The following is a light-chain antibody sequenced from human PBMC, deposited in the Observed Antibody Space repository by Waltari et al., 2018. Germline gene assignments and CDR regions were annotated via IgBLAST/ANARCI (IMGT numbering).Light chain of an antibody. CDR1: SSDVGGYNY. J-gene: IGLJ1*01. CDR2: DAS. Sequence: QSALTQPASVSGSPGQSITISCTGTSSDVGGYNYVSWYQQHPGKAPKLMIYDASNRPSGVSKRFSGSKSGNTASLTISGLQAEDEADYYCSSYTSSSTLEVFGTGTKVTVL. V-gene: IGLV2-14*03. CDR3: SSYTSSSTLEV.